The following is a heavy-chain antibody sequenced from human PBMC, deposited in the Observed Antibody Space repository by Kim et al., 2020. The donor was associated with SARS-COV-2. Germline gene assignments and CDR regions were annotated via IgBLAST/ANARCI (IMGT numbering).Heavy chain of an antibody. Sequence: GGSLRLSCAASGFTFSSYSMNWVRQAPGKGLEWVSSISSSSSYIYYADSVKGRFTISRDNAKNSLYLQMNSLRAEDTAVYYCARAYTVTTYYYYYMDVWGKGTTVTVSS. CDR1: GFTFSSYS. D-gene: IGHD4-17*01. J-gene: IGHJ6*03. CDR3: ARAYTVTTYYYYYMDV. V-gene: IGHV3-21*01. CDR2: ISSSSSYI.